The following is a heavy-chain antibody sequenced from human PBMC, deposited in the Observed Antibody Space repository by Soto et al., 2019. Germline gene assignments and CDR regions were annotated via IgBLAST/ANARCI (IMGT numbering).Heavy chain of an antibody. J-gene: IGHJ3*02. CDR3: ARRRGTDRTSLRFLEWSHRKYDFDI. CDR1: GYTFTSYY. Sequence: GASVKVSCKASGYTFTSYYMHWVRQAPGQGLEWMGIINPSGGSTSYAQKFQGRVAMTRDTSTSTVYMELSSLRSEDTAVYYCARRRGTDRTSLRFLEWSHRKYDFDIWGQGTMVTVSS. CDR2: INPSGGST. D-gene: IGHD3-3*01. V-gene: IGHV1-46*01.